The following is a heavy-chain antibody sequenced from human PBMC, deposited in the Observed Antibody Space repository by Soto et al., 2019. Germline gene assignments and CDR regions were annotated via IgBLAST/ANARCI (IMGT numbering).Heavy chain of an antibody. V-gene: IGHV3-30-3*01. J-gene: IGHJ4*02. CDR2: ISYDGSNK. CDR3: AKDRSGSYYTFDY. CDR1: GFTFSSYA. Sequence: LRLSCAASGFTFSSYAMHWVRQAPGKGLEWVAVISYDGSNKYYADSVKGRFTISRDNSKNTLYLQMNSLRAEDTAVYYCAKDRSGSYYTFDYWGQGTLVTVSS. D-gene: IGHD1-26*01.